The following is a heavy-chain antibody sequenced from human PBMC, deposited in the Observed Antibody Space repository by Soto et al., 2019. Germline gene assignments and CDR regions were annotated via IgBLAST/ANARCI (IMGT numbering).Heavy chain of an antibody. CDR2: INHSGST. CDR1: GGSFSGYY. V-gene: IGHV4-34*01. Sequence: SETLSLTCAVYGGSFSGYYWSWIRQPPGKGLEWIGEINHSGSTNYNPSLKSRVTISVDTSKNQFSLKLSSVTAADTAVYYCARGRGSHYGSGFHFDYWGQGTLVTVSS. CDR3: ARGRGSHYGSGFHFDY. J-gene: IGHJ4*02. D-gene: IGHD3-10*01.